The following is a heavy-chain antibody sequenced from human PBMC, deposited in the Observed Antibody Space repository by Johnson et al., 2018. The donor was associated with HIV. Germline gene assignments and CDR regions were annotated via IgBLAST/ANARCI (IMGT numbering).Heavy chain of an antibody. Sequence: VQLVESGGGVVRPGGSLRLSCAASGFTFDDYGMSWVRQAPGKGLEWVGRTKNKANSYTTEYAASVKGRFTISRDDSNNSLYLQMNSLKTEDTAVYYCALSYSLDAFDIWGQGTMVTVSS. V-gene: IGHV3-72*01. CDR1: GFTFDDYG. J-gene: IGHJ3*02. CDR3: ALSYSLDAFDI. D-gene: IGHD2-21*01. CDR2: TKNKANSYTT.